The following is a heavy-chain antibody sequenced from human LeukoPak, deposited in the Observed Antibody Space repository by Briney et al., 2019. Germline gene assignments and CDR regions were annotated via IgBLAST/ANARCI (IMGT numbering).Heavy chain of an antibody. CDR2: ISAYNGNT. D-gene: IGHD3-22*01. Sequence: GASVKVSCKASGYTFTSYGISWVRQAPGQGLEGMGWISAYNGNTNYAQKLQGRVTMTTDTSTSTAYMELRSLRSDDTAVYYCARSSGSRDFGAFDIWGQGTMVTVSS. CDR3: ARSSGSRDFGAFDI. J-gene: IGHJ3*02. CDR1: GYTFTSYG. V-gene: IGHV1-18*01.